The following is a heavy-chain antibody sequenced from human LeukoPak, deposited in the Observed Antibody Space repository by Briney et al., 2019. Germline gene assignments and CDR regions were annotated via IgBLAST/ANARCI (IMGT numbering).Heavy chain of an antibody. CDR3: ERDRGIYYDSSGYPGY. CDR1: GFTFSDYY. V-gene: IGHV3-11*01. Sequence: GGSLRLSCAASGFTFSDYYMSWIRQAPGKGLEWVSYISSSGSTIYYADSVKGRFTISRDNAKNSLYLQMNSLRAEDTAVYYCERDRGIYYDSSGYPGYWGQGTLVTVSS. D-gene: IGHD3-22*01. J-gene: IGHJ4*02. CDR2: ISSSGSTI.